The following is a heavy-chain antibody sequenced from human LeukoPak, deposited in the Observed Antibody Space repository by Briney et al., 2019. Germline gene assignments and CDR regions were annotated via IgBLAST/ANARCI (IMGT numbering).Heavy chain of an antibody. CDR3: ARESDRGCSSTSCPRDY. CDR2: ISRDSNYI. D-gene: IGHD2-2*01. CDR1: GFTFSSYS. Sequence: PGGSLTLSCATSGFTFSSYSMNWFRQAPGKGLEWVSSISRDSNYIYHADSVRGRFTTSRDNAKNSLYLQMDSLRAEDTAVYFCARESDRGCSSTSCPRDYWGQGILVTISS. J-gene: IGHJ4*02. V-gene: IGHV3-21*01.